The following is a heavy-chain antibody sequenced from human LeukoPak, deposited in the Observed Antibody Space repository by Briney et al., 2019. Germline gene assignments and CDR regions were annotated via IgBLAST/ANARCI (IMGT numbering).Heavy chain of an antibody. CDR2: ISGSGGST. V-gene: IGHV3-23*01. Sequence: PGGSLRLSCAASGFTFSSYGMHWVRQAPGKGLEWVSAISGSGGSTYYADSVKGRFTISRDNSKNTLYLQMNSLRAEDTAVYYCAKGTWQLWLRGTHDYWGQGTLVTVSS. CDR1: GFTFSSYG. J-gene: IGHJ4*02. CDR3: AKGTWQLWLRGTHDY. D-gene: IGHD5-18*01.